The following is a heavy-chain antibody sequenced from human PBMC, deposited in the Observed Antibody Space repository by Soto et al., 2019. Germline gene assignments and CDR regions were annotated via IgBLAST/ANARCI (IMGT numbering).Heavy chain of an antibody. Sequence: SETLSLTCTVSGGSISSYYWSWIRQPPGKGLEWIGYIYYSGSTNYNPSLKSRVTISVDTSKNQFSLKLSSVTAADTAVYYRARHLPEYSGYDSYYYYYYMDVWGKGTTVTVSS. CDR3: ARHLPEYSGYDSYYYYYYMDV. CDR2: IYYSGST. D-gene: IGHD5-12*01. V-gene: IGHV4-59*08. CDR1: GGSISSYY. J-gene: IGHJ6*03.